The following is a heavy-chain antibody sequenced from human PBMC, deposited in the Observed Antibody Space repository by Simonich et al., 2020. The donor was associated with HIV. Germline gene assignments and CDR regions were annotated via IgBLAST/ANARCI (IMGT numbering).Heavy chain of an antibody. J-gene: IGHJ4*02. V-gene: IGHV4-34*01. Sequence: QVQLQQWGAGLLKPSETLSLTRAVYGGSFSGYYWSWIRQPPGKGLEWIGEINHSGITNYKSSLNSRATISVDKSKNQFSLKLSSVTAADTAIYYCARRDRELILYFDYWGQGNLVTVSS. D-gene: IGHD3-3*01. CDR1: GGSFSGYY. CDR2: INHSGIT. CDR3: ARRDRELILYFDY.